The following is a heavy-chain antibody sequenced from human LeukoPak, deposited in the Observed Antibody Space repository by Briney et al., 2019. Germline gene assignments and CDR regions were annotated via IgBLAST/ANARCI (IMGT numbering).Heavy chain of an antibody. CDR3: ARRTAVSYYFDS. D-gene: IGHD1-14*01. J-gene: IGHJ4*02. CDR1: GFTVSSNY. V-gene: IGHV3-53*01. CDR2: IYSGGGT. Sequence: AGSLRLSCAASGFTVSSNYMSWVRQAPGKGLEWVSVIYSGGGTFYADSVKGRFTISRDNSKNTLYLQMNSLRVEDTAVYYCARRTAVSYYFDSWGQGTLVTVSS.